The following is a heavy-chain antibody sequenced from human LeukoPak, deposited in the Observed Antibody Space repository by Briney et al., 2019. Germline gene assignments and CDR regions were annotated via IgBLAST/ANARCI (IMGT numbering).Heavy chain of an antibody. CDR3: ASGGYCSSTSCYEPYYYYMDV. D-gene: IGHD2-2*01. CDR2: IRYDGSNK. V-gene: IGHV3-30*02. CDR1: GFTFSSYG. Sequence: GGSLRLSCAASGFTFSSYGMHWVRQAPGKGLEWVAFIRYDGSNKYYADSVKGRFTISRDNSKNTLYLQMNSLRAEDTAVYYCASGGYCSSTSCYEPYYYYMDVWGKGTTVTISS. J-gene: IGHJ6*03.